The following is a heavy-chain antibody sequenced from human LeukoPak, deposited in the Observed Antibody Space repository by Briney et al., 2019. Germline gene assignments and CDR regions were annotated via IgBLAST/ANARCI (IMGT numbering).Heavy chain of an antibody. J-gene: IGHJ4*02. Sequence: PSETLSLTCAVSGYSISSGYYWGWIRPPPGKGLEWIGSIYHSGSTYYNPSLKSRVTISVDTSKNQFSLKLSSVTAADTAVYYCASGVSVAMTNFDYWGQGTLVTVSS. CDR1: GYSISSGYY. CDR3: ASGVSVAMTNFDY. V-gene: IGHV4-38-2*01. D-gene: IGHD2-2*01. CDR2: IYHSGST.